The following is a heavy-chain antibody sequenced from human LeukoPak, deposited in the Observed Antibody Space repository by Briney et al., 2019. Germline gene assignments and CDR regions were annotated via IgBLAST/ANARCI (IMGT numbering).Heavy chain of an antibody. J-gene: IGHJ4*02. V-gene: IGHV3-33*08. CDR3: VLEPWTGFDY. D-gene: IGHD1-1*01. CDR2: IWYDGSNK. CDR1: GFTFSNAW. Sequence: PGGSLRLSCAASGFTFSNAWMTWVRQAPGKGLEWVAVIWYDGSNKYYADSVKGRFTISRDNSKNTLYLQMNSLRAEDTAVYYCVLEPWTGFDYWGQGTLVTVSS.